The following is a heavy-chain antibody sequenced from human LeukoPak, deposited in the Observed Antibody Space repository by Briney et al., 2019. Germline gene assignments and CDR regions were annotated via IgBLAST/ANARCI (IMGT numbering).Heavy chain of an antibody. CDR3: ARDRGTNGDYHRGYFDY. CDR1: GFTFRSHA. D-gene: IGHD1-1*01. Sequence: GGSLRLSCAASGFTFRSHAMSWVRQAPGKGLEWVSTISGSGTNTYYADSVKGRFTISRDNSKNTLYLQMNSLRAQDTAVYYCARDRGTNGDYHRGYFDYWGQGTLVTVSS. V-gene: IGHV3-23*01. J-gene: IGHJ4*02. CDR2: ISGSGTNT.